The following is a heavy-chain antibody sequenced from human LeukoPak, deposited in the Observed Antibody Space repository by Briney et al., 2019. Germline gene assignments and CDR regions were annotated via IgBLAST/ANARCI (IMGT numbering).Heavy chain of an antibody. V-gene: IGHV1-69*04. D-gene: IGHD2-2*01. CDR1: GYTFTSYD. Sequence: GASVKVSCKASGYTFTSYDINWVRQAPGQGLEWMGRIIPILGIANYAQKFQGRVTITADKSTSTAYMELSSLRSEDTAVYYCARGGNIVVVPAAPLYYGMDVWGQGTTVTVSS. CDR2: IIPILGIA. J-gene: IGHJ6*02. CDR3: ARGGNIVVVPAAPLYYGMDV.